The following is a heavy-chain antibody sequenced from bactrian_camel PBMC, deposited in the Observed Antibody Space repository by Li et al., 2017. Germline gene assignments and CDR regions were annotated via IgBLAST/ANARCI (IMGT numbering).Heavy chain of an antibody. CDR1: GHSRGSNC. CDR3: AVETGRIRPDGWLLESTYRN. J-gene: IGHJ4*01. D-gene: IGHD5*01. V-gene: IGHV3-3*01. Sequence: HVQLVESGGGSVQAGGSLRLSCKVSGHSRGSNCVGWYRLPPGRAPAEREGIAAIRRSGGETWYAGSVKGRFTISRDDTRNTATFYLQMNALKPEDTAMYYCAVETGRIRPDGWLLESTYRNWGQGTQVTVS. CDR2: IRRSGGET.